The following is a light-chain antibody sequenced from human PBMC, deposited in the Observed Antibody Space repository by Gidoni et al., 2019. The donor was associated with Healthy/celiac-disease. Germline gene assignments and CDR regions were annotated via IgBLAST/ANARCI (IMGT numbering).Light chain of an antibody. CDR3: SSYAGSYV. J-gene: IGLJ1*01. CDR2: EVS. V-gene: IGLV2-8*01. Sequence: QSALTQPPSASGSPGQSVTISCTGTSSDVGGYNYVSWYQQHPGKAPKLMIYEVSKRPSGVPDRFSGSKSGNTASLTVSGLQAEDEADYYCSSYAGSYVFGTGTKVXVX. CDR1: SSDVGGYNY.